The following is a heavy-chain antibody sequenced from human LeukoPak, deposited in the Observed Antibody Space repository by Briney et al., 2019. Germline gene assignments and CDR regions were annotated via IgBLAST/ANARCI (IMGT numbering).Heavy chain of an antibody. V-gene: IGHV3-30*18. CDR2: ISYDGSNQ. J-gene: IGHJ4*02. CDR3: AKDSSGYSPLDY. CDR1: GFTFSNYG. Sequence: GRSLRLSCAASGFTFSNYGMHWVRQAPGKGLEWVAFISYDGSNQYYADSVKGRFTISRDNSKNTLSVQMNSLRAEDTAVYYCAKDSSGYSPLDYWGQGTLVTVSS. D-gene: IGHD3-22*01.